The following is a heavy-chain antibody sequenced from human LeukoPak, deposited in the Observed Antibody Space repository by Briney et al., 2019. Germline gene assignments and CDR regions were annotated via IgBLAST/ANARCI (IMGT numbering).Heavy chain of an antibody. V-gene: IGHV4-39*07. J-gene: IGHJ1*01. D-gene: IGHD6-13*01. CDR1: GGSISSSSYY. CDR3: ARAEGSSWYRYFQH. CDR2: IYYSGST. Sequence: SETLSLTCTVSGGSISSSSYYWGWIRQPPGKGLEWIGSIYYSGSTYYNPSLKSRVTISVDTSKNQFSLKLSSVTAADTAVYYCARAEGSSWYRYFQHWGQGTLVTVSS.